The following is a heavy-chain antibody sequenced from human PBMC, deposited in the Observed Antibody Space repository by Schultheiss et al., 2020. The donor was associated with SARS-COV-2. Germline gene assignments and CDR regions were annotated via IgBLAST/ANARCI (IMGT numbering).Heavy chain of an antibody. CDR3: TTDGPEGTITADLDY. J-gene: IGHJ4*02. CDR1: GFTFSNAW. Sequence: GGSLRLSCAASGFTFSNAWMSWVRQAPGKGLEWVGRIKSKTDGGTTDYAAPVKGRFTISRDDSKNTLYLQMNSLKTEDTAVYYCTTDGPEGTITADLDYWGQGTLVTVSS. V-gene: IGHV3-15*01. D-gene: IGHD1/OR15-1a*01. CDR2: IKSKTDGGTT.